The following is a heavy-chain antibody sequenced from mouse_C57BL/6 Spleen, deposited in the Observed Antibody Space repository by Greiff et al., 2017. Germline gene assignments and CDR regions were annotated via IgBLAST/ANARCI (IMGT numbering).Heavy chain of an antibody. CDR3: AREGVYYYGSSPYAMDY. V-gene: IGHV1-9*01. CDR2: ILPGSGST. D-gene: IGHD1-1*01. CDR1: GYTFTGYW. Sequence: VKLQESGAELMKPGASVKLSCKATGYTFTGYWIEWVKQRPGHGLEWIGEILPGSGSTNYNEKFKGKATFTADTSSNTAYMQLSSLTTEDSAIYYCAREGVYYYGSSPYAMDYWGQGTSVTVSS. J-gene: IGHJ4*01.